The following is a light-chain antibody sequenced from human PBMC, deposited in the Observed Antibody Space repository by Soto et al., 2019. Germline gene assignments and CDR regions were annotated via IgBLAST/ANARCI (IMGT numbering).Light chain of an antibody. Sequence: EIVMTQSPATLSVSPGERATLSCRASQIVSSNLAWYQQKPGQALRRLIYGASTRATGIPARFSGSGSGTEFTLTISSLQSADFAVYYCQQYNNWPPLTFGGGTKVEIK. CDR2: GAS. CDR3: QQYNNWPPLT. V-gene: IGKV3-15*01. J-gene: IGKJ4*01. CDR1: QIVSSN.